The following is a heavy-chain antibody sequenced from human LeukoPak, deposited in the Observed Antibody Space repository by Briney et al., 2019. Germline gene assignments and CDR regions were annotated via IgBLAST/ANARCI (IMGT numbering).Heavy chain of an antibody. J-gene: IGHJ4*02. CDR1: GFTFSSYA. D-gene: IGHD2-2*01. CDR3: AKTIVVVPAADY. V-gene: IGHV3-23*01. Sequence: GGSLRLSCAASGFTFSSYAMSWVRQAPGKRLEWVSAISGSGGSTYYADSVKGRFTISRDNSKNTLYLQMNSLRAEDTAVYYCAKTIVVVPAADYWGQGTLVTVSS. CDR2: ISGSGGST.